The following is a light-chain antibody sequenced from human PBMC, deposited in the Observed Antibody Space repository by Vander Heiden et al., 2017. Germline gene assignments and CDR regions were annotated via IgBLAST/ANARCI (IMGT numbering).Light chain of an antibody. CDR1: QSVNSY. CDR3: QHYGGSPWA. CDR2: GVS. Sequence: DIVLPQSPVTLSLSPGERATLSCRASQSVNSYLAWYQQQPGQAPRLLISGVSSRATGIPDRFSGSGSGTDFTLTISRLEPEDSAVYYCQHYGGSPWAFGQGTKVEIK. J-gene: IGKJ1*01. V-gene: IGKV3-20*01.